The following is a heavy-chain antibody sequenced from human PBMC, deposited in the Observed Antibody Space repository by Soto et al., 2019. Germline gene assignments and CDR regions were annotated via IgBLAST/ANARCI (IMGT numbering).Heavy chain of an antibody. CDR3: AKKLPGSVMSCPDY. Sequence: GGSLRLSWAASGFAFNTYGMHWVRQAPGKGLEWVAATSSDESIKTYSDSAKGRFTISRDNSRNRLYLQMDSLRAEDTALYYCAKKLPGSVMSCPDYWGRGTQVTVSS. CDR1: GFAFNTYG. V-gene: IGHV3-30*18. CDR2: TSSDESIK. J-gene: IGHJ4*02. D-gene: IGHD4-4*01.